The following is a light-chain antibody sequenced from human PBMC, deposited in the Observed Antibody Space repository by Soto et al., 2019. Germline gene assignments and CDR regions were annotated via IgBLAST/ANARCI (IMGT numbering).Light chain of an antibody. J-gene: IGKJ3*01. CDR1: QSVRSS. CDR3: QQRSNWPPEVT. V-gene: IGKV3-11*01. CDR2: DAS. Sequence: EIVLTQSPDTLSLSPGERATLSCRASQSVRSSLAWYQQKPGQAPRLLIYDASNRATGIPARFSGSGSGTDFTLTLSSLEPEDVAVYYCQQRSNWPPEVTFGPGTKVDMK.